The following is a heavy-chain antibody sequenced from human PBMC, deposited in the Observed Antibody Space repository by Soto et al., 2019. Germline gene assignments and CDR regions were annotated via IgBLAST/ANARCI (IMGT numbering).Heavy chain of an antibody. J-gene: IGHJ4*02. CDR2: IYYSGST. CDR1: GGSISSYY. V-gene: IGHV4-59*01. Sequence: SETLSLTCTVSGGSISSYYWSWIRQPPGKGLEWIGYIYYSGSTNYSPSLKSRVTISVDTSKNQFSLKLSSVTAADTAVYYCARSLVFGGTNDYWGQGTLVTVSS. CDR3: ARSLVFGGTNDY. D-gene: IGHD3-16*01.